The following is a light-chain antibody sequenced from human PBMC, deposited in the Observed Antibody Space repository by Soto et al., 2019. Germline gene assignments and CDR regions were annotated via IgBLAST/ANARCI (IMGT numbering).Light chain of an antibody. V-gene: IGKV3-15*01. CDR2: DAS. Sequence: EIVMTQSPATLSVSPGEEATLSCRASQSVSRNLAWYQQRPGQAPRLLIYDASSRATGVQARFSGSGSGTEFTLTISSLQSEDFAVYYCQQYTNWPPVTFGGGTKVESK. CDR3: QQYTNWPPVT. CDR1: QSVSRN. J-gene: IGKJ4*01.